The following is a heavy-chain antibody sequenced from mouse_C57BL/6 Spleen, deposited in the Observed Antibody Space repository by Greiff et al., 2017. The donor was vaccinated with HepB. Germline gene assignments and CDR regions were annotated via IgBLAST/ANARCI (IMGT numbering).Heavy chain of an antibody. V-gene: IGHV1-72*01. CDR3: ARGYYGSSPVYFDV. Sequence: QVQLQQPGAELVKPGASVKLSCKASGYTFTSYWMHWVKQRPGRGLDWIGRIDPNSGGTKYNEKFKSKATLTVDKPSSTSYMQLSSLTSEDSAVYYCARGYYGSSPVYFDVWGTGTTVTVSS. CDR2: IDPNSGGT. J-gene: IGHJ1*03. D-gene: IGHD1-1*01. CDR1: GYTFTSYW.